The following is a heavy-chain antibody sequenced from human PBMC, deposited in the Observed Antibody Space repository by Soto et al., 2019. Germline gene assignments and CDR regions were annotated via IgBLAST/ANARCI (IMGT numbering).Heavy chain of an antibody. CDR1: GYTFTSYD. CDR2: MNPNSGNT. J-gene: IGHJ1*01. Sequence: ASVKVSCKASGYTFTSYDINWVRQATGQGLKWMGWMNPNSGNTGYAQKFQGRVTMTRNTSISTAYMELSSLRSEDTAVYYCARGRGYCSSTSCYAYFQHWGQGTLVTVSS. CDR3: ARGRGYCSSTSCYAYFQH. D-gene: IGHD2-2*01. V-gene: IGHV1-8*01.